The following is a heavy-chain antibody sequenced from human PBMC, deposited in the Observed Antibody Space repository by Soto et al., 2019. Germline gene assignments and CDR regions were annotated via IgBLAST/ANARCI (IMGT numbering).Heavy chain of an antibody. V-gene: IGHV3-48*02. CDR1: GFTFSSYG. CDR2: ISSSSSTI. CDR3: ARVDYGDYVGAFDI. D-gene: IGHD4-17*01. J-gene: IGHJ3*02. Sequence: GGSLILSCAASGFTFSSYGMNWVRQAPGKGLEWVSYISSSSSTIYYADSVKGRFTISRDNAKNSLYLQMNSLRDEDTAVYYCARVDYGDYVGAFDIWGQGTMVTVSS.